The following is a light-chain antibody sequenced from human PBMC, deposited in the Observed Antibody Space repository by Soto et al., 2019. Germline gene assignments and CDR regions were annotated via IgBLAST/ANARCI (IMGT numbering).Light chain of an antibody. CDR1: HVISNY. CDR2: AAS. CDR3: QKYSSAPRT. V-gene: IGKV1-27*01. Sequence: DIQMTQSPSSLSASVGDRVTITCRASHVISNYVAWYQQKPGKVPKLLIFAASKLQSGVPSRFSGSGSGTDFTLTISSLQPEDVATYYCQKYSSAPRTFGQGTKVDIK. J-gene: IGKJ1*01.